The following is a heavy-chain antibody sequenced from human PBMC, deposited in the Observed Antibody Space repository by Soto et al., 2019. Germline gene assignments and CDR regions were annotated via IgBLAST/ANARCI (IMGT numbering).Heavy chain of an antibody. J-gene: IGHJ5*02. CDR1: GFALSRYA. V-gene: IGHV3-30-3*01. D-gene: IGHD3-16*01. CDR3: ARDDPNYGP. CDR2: ISSDGTNK. Sequence: HPGGSLRLSCAASGFALSRYAMHWVRQAPGKGLEWVAVISSDGTNKYYADSVKGRFTISRDSSKNTLYLQMSSLQIEDTAVYYCARDDPNYGPWGQGTLVTVSS.